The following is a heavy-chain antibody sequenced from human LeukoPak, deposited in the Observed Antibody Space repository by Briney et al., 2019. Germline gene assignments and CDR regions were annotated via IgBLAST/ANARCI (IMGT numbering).Heavy chain of an antibody. CDR3: AKDSPAPMIVVVITSPDAFDI. V-gene: IGHV3-11*01. D-gene: IGHD3-22*01. J-gene: IGHJ3*02. CDR1: GFTFSDYY. Sequence: GGSLRLSCAASGFTFSDYYMSWIRQAPGKGLEWVSYISSSGSTIYYADSVKGRFTISRDNAKNSLYLQMNSLRAEDTAVYYCAKDSPAPMIVVVITSPDAFDIWGQGTMVTVSS. CDR2: ISSSGSTI.